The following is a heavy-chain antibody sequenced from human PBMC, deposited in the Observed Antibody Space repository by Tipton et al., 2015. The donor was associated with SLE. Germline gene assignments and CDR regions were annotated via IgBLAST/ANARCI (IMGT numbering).Heavy chain of an antibody. J-gene: IGHJ3*01. CDR2: IYGSGST. Sequence: LRLSCTVSGGSISGGNSYWSWLRQPAGKRLEWLGRIYGSGSTIHNPPLKSRVTISVDTSKNHFSLKLSSVTAADTAVYYCARDRDYYDSSGLLLEGFNVWGQGTMVTVSS. V-gene: IGHV4-61*02. CDR1: GGSISGGNSY. D-gene: IGHD3-22*01. CDR3: ARDRDYYDSSGLLLEGFNV.